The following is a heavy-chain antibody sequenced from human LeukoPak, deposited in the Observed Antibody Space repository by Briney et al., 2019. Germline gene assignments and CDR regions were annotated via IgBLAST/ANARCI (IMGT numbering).Heavy chain of an antibody. V-gene: IGHV3-21*01. D-gene: IGHD3-10*01. Sequence: GGSLRLSCAASGFTFSSFSMHWVRQAPGKGLEWVSSISHSSSYIYYADSVKGRFTISRDNAKNSLYLQMNSLRAEDTAVYYCARDGDYYGSGSYRDGFDIWGQGTMATVSS. CDR2: ISHSSSYI. J-gene: IGHJ3*02. CDR3: ARDGDYYGSGSYRDGFDI. CDR1: GFTFSSFS.